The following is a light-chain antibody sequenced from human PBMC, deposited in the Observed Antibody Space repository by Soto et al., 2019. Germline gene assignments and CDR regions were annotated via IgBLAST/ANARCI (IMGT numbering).Light chain of an antibody. CDR2: GAS. J-gene: IGKJ2*01. CDR3: MQSIQLPLYT. V-gene: IGKV3-20*01. Sequence: EVVLTQSPGTLSLSPGERATLSCRASQSVTSSYLAWYQQKPGQAPRLLIYGASRRATDIPDRFSGSGSGTDFTLTISRLEPEDFAVYYCMQSIQLPLYTFGQGTKLEIK. CDR1: QSVTSSY.